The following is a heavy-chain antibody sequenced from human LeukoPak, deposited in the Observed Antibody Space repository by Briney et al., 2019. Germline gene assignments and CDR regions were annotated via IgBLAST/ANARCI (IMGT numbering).Heavy chain of an antibody. CDR1: GGSISSYY. V-gene: IGHV4-4*07. CDR3: ARDGQALLPFDY. Sequence: SETLSLTCTVSGGSISSYYWSWIRQPAGKGLEWTGRIYTSGSTNYNPSLKSRVTMSVDTSKNQFSLKLSSVTAADTAVYYCARDGQALLPFDYWGQGTLVTVSS. CDR2: IYTSGST. J-gene: IGHJ4*02.